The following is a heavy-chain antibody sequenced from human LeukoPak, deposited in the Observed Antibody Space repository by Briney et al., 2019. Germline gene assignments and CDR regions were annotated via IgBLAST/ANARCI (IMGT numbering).Heavy chain of an antibody. V-gene: IGHV1-46*01. J-gene: IGHJ4*02. CDR3: AWAAVMDYYDSSSYYTFDY. Sequence: ASVKVSCKASGYTFTSYYMHWVRQAPGQGLEWMGIINPSGGSTSYAQKFQGRVTMTRDTSTSTLYMELSSLRSEDTAVYYWAWAAVMDYYDSSSYYTFDYWGQGTLVTVSS. D-gene: IGHD3-22*01. CDR2: INPSGGST. CDR1: GYTFTSYY.